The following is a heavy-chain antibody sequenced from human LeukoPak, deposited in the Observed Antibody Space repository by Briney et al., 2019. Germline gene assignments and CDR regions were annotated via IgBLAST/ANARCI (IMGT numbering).Heavy chain of an antibody. J-gene: IGHJ4*02. D-gene: IGHD6-13*01. V-gene: IGHV3-9*01. CDR1: GFTFDDYA. Sequence: SGGSLRLSCAASGFTFDDYAMHWVRQSPGKGLECVSDISWNSGSRGYADSVKGRFTISRDNGKNSLYLQMNSLRAEDTALYYCAKDITPYSSSWYYFDYWGQGTLVTVSS. CDR3: AKDITPYSSSWYYFDY. CDR2: ISWNSGSR.